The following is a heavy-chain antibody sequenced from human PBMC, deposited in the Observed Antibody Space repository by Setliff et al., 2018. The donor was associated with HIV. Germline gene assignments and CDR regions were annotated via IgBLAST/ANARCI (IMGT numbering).Heavy chain of an antibody. V-gene: IGHV4-31*03. CDR3: ASGRVRQSRKFGGVIVLPPFDY. CDR2: IHHSGST. CDR1: GGSISDSYFY. Sequence: SETLSLPCTVSGGSISDSYFYWSWIRQHPGKALEWIGYIHHSGSTFYNPSLKSRLIVSVDTSKSQFSLRLSSVTAADTAVYYCASGRVRQSRKFGGVIVLPPFDYWGQGTLVTVSS. J-gene: IGHJ4*02. D-gene: IGHD3-16*02.